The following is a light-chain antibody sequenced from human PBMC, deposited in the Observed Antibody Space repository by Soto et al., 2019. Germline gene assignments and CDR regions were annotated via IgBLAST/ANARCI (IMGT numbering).Light chain of an antibody. CDR2: KAS. CDR3: QQYNSYWT. Sequence: IQMTQSPSTLSASVGDRVTITCRASQTISTWLAWYQQKPGRAPKLLIYKASSLESGVPSRFSGSGYGTEFTLTISSLQPDDFATYYCQQYNSYWTFGQGTKVDNK. J-gene: IGKJ1*01. V-gene: IGKV1-5*03. CDR1: QTISTW.